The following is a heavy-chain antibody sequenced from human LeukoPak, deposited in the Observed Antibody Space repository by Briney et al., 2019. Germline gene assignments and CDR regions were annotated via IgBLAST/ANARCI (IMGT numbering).Heavy chain of an antibody. J-gene: IGHJ5*02. CDR1: GGSISSSSYY. D-gene: IGHD6-19*01. CDR3: ARGGALAVAGFLSWFDP. Sequence: SETLSLTCTVSGGSISSSSYYWGWIRQPPGKGLEWIGSIYYSGSTYYNPSLKSRVTISVDTSKNQFSLKLSSVTAADTAVYYCARGGALAVAGFLSWFDPWGQGTLVTVSS. V-gene: IGHV4-39*07. CDR2: IYYSGST.